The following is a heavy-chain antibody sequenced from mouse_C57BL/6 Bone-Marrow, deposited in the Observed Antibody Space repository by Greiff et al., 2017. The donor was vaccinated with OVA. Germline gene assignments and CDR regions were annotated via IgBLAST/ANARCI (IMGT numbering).Heavy chain of an antibody. CDR3: ARREWEAYWYFDV. CDR2: ISNGGGST. J-gene: IGHJ1*03. D-gene: IGHD4-1*01. V-gene: IGHV5-12*01. Sequence: DVKLVESGGGLVQPGGSLKLSCAASGFTFSDYYMYWVRQTPEKRLEWVAYISNGGGSTYYPDTVKGRFTISRDNAKNTLYLQMSRLKSEDTAMYYCARREWEAYWYFDVWGTGTTVTVSS. CDR1: GFTFSDYY.